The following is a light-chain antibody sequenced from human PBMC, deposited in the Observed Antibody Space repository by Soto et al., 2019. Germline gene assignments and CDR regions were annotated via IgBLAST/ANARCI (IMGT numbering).Light chain of an antibody. CDR1: SSDVGGYNY. CDR3: SSYTSSSTPV. V-gene: IGLV2-14*04. CDR2: DVS. Sequence: GRWITIYRTGTSSDVGGYNYVSWYQQHPGKAPKLMIYDVSNRPSGVSNRFSGSKSGNTASLTISGPQAEDEADYYCSSYTSSSTPVFGTGTKVTVL. J-gene: IGLJ1*01.